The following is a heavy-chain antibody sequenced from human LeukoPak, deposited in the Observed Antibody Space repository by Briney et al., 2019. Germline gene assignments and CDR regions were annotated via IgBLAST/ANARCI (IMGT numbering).Heavy chain of an antibody. CDR3: ARAESIAAAGY. V-gene: IGHV3-48*01. D-gene: IGHD6-13*01. Sequence: GGSLRLSCAASGFTFSSYSMNWVRQAPGKGLEWVSYISSSSSTIYYADSVKGRFTISRDNAKNSLYVQMNSLRAEDTAVYYCARAESIAAAGYWGQGTLVTVSS. CDR1: GFTFSSYS. J-gene: IGHJ4*02. CDR2: ISSSSSTI.